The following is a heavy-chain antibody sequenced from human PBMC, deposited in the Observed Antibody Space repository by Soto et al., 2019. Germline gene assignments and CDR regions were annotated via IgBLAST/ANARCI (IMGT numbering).Heavy chain of an antibody. CDR2: IYYSGST. V-gene: IGHV4-61*08. Sequence: SGTLSLTCTVSGGSISSGGYYWSWIRQHPGKGLEWIGYIYYSGSTNYNPPLKSRVTISVDTSKNQFSLKLSSVTAADTALYYCARDRQGGGYPNWFDPWGQGTLVTVSS. CDR1: GGSISSGGYY. D-gene: IGHD3-22*01. CDR3: ARDRQGGGYPNWFDP. J-gene: IGHJ5*02.